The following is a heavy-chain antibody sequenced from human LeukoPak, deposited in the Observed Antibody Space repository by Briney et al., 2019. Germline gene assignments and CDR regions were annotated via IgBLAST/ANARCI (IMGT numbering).Heavy chain of an antibody. CDR2: LSGSGGNT. CDR3: ARAGGSTVSHSDY. D-gene: IGHD4-17*01. V-gene: IGHV3-23*01. CDR1: GFTFSSYA. Sequence: PGGSLRLSCAASGFTFSSYAMSWVRQAPGKGLEWVSALSGSGGNTYYADSVKGRFTISRDNAKNLLYLQMNSLRAEDTAVYYCARAGGSTVSHSDYWGQGTLVTVSS. J-gene: IGHJ4*02.